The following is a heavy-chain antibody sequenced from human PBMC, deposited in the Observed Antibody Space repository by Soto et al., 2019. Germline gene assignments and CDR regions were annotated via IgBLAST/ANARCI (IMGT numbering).Heavy chain of an antibody. Sequence: GESLKISCKGSGYRFTSYWIGWVRQMPGKGLEWMGIIYPGDSDTRYSPSFQGQVTISADKSISTAYLQWSSLKASDTAMYYCARHGPEYYDSSGYYQADYWGQGTLVTVSS. V-gene: IGHV5-51*01. D-gene: IGHD3-22*01. J-gene: IGHJ4*02. CDR3: ARHGPEYYDSSGYYQADY. CDR1: GYRFTSYW. CDR2: IYPGDSDT.